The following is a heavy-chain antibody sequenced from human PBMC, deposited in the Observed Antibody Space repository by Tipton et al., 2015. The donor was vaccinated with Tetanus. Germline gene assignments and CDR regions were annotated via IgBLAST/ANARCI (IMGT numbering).Heavy chain of an antibody. Sequence: QLVQSGAEVKKPGASVKVSCKASGYTFTGYYIYWVRQAPGQGLEWMGWIDPNRGGTNYAQKFQGRVTMTRDTSISTAYMELSSLRSDDTAVYYCARDRGDYIYYGMDVWGPGTTVTVS. CDR1: GYTFTGYY. D-gene: IGHD3-22*01. J-gene: IGHJ6*02. CDR3: ARDRGDYIYYGMDV. CDR2: IDPNRGGT. V-gene: IGHV1-2*02.